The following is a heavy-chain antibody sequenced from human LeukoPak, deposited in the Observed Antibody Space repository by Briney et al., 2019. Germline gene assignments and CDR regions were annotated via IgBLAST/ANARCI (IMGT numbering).Heavy chain of an antibody. Sequence: SETLSLTCAVYGGSFSGHYWSWIRQPPGKGMEWIGEINHSGSTNYNPSLKSRVTISVDTSKNQFSLKVSSVTAADTAVYYCARGSDGGNSADSWGQGTLVTVSS. CDR1: GGSFSGHY. J-gene: IGHJ4*02. CDR3: ARGSDGGNSADS. V-gene: IGHV4-34*01. CDR2: INHSGST. D-gene: IGHD4-23*01.